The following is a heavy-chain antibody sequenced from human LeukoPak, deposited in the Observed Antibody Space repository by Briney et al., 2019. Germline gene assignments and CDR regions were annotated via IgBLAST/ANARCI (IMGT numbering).Heavy chain of an antibody. CDR3: ARDSCTRSGCFDL. D-gene: IGHD2-8*01. CDR1: GFTFSSYS. Sequence: GGSLRLSCAASGFTFSSYSMNWLRQAPGKGLEWVSYISRNSSTKYYADSVKGRFTISRDNDKNSLYLQMNSVRAEDTAVYYCARDSCTRSGCFDLWGRGTLVTVSS. CDR2: ISRNSSTK. V-gene: IGHV3-48*01. J-gene: IGHJ2*01.